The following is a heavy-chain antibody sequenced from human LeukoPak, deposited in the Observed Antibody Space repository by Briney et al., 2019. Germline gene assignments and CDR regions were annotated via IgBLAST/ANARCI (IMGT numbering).Heavy chain of an antibody. CDR2: ISYDGSNK. V-gene: IGHV3-30*19. Sequence: PGGSLRLSCAASGFTFSSYGMHWVRQAPGKGLERVAVISYDGSNKYYADSVKGRFTISRDNSKNTLYLQMNSLRAEDTAVYYCARETMIVTWPFDYWGQGTLVTVSS. CDR3: ARETMIVTWPFDY. D-gene: IGHD3-22*01. J-gene: IGHJ4*02. CDR1: GFTFSSYG.